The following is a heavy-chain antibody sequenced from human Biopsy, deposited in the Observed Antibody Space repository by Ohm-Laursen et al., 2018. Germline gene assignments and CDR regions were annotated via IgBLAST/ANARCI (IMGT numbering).Heavy chain of an antibody. CDR2: VYSSGST. D-gene: IGHD5-18*01. Sequence: TLSLTCTVSSGSISGYYWTRIRQAPGKGLEFIGYVYSSGSTNYNPSLKSRATISLDTSRNQVSPRLSSVTAADTAVYYCARGIAVVRSLDVWGQGTTVAVSS. V-gene: IGHV4-59*08. CDR1: SGSISGYY. CDR3: ARGIAVVRSLDV. J-gene: IGHJ6*02.